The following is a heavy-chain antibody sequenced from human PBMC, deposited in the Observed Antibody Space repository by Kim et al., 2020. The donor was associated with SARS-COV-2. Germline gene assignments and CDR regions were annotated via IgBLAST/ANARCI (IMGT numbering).Heavy chain of an antibody. CDR3: ARGASGGDYYYYYGMDV. CDR2: INHSGST. V-gene: IGHV4-34*01. J-gene: IGHJ6*02. Sequence: SETLSLTCAVYGGSFSGYYWSWIRQPPGKGLEWIGEINHSGSTNYNPSLKSRVTISVDTSKNQFSLKLSSVTAADTAVYYCARGASGGDYYYYYGMDVWGQRTTVTVSS. CDR1: GGSFSGYY. D-gene: IGHD4-17*01.